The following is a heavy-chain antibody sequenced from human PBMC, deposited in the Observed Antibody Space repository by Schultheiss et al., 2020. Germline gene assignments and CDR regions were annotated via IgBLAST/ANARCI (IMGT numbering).Heavy chain of an antibody. D-gene: IGHD3-10*01. CDR2: ISAYNGNT. J-gene: IGHJ6*03. CDR1: GYTFTSYG. V-gene: IGHV1-18*01. CDR3: ARGITLVRRRYYYYMDV. Sequence: ASVKVSCKASGYTFTSYGISWVRQAPGQGLEWMGWISAYNGNTNYAQKFQGRVTVTTDTSTSTAYMELRSLRSDDTAVYYCARGITLVRRRYYYYMDVWGKGTTVTVSS.